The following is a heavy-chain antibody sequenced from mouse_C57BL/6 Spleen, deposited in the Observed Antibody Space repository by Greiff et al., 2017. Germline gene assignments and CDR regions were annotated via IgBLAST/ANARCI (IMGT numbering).Heavy chain of an antibody. D-gene: IGHD2-4*01. J-gene: IGHJ4*01. CDR1: GYTFTSYG. V-gene: IGHV1-81*01. CDR3: ASVYDYDPYYAMDY. CDR2: IYPRSGNT. Sequence: QVQLKQSGAELARPGASVKLSCKASGYTFTSYGISWVKQRTGQGLEWIGEIYPRSGNTYYNEKFKGKATLTADQSSSTAYMELRSLTSEDSAVYFCASVYDYDPYYAMDYWGQGTSVTVSS.